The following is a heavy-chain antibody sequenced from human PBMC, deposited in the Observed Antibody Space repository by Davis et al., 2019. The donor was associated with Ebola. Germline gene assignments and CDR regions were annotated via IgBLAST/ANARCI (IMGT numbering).Heavy chain of an antibody. CDR2: ISNSGGTI. D-gene: IGHD2-8*01. CDR3: AKMGPKNSFDF. Sequence: GESLKISCAPSGFTFSSYEMNWVRQAPGKGLEWIADISNSGGTIYYADSVKGRFTVSRDNSKNTLYLQLNGLRGEDTAVYYCAKMGPKNSFDFWGQGTMVTVSS. CDR1: GFTFSSYE. V-gene: IGHV3-48*03. J-gene: IGHJ3*01.